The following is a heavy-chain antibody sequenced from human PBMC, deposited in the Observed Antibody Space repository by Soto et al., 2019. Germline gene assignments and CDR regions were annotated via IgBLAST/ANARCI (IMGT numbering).Heavy chain of an antibody. D-gene: IGHD3-9*01. CDR1: GGTFSSYA. J-gene: IGHJ4*02. Sequence: QVQLVQSGAEVKKPGSSVKVSCKASGGTFSSYAISWVRQAPGQGLEWMGGIIPIFGTANYAQKFQGRVTITADESTSTAYMELSSLRSEDTAGYYGARGYYDILTGYPYYFDYWGQGTLVTVSS. CDR2: IIPIFGTA. V-gene: IGHV1-69*01. CDR3: ARGYYDILTGYPYYFDY.